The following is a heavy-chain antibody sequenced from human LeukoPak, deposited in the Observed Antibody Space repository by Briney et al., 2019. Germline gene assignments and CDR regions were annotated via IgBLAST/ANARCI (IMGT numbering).Heavy chain of an antibody. V-gene: IGHV4-39*01. CDR3: ARHDATYDILTGYSPNNYFDY. CDR1: GGSISSSSYY. J-gene: IGHJ4*02. CDR2: IYYSGST. D-gene: IGHD3-9*01. Sequence: SETLSLTCTVSGGSISSSSYYWGWIRQPPGKGLEWIGCIYYSGSTYYNPSLKSRVTISVDTSKNQFSLELSSVTAADTAVYYCARHDATYDILTGYSPNNYFDYWGQGTLVTVSS.